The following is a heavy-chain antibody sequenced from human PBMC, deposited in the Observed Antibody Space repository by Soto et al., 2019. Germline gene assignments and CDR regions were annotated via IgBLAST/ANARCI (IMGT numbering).Heavy chain of an antibody. J-gene: IGHJ4*02. V-gene: IGHV4-30-4*01. Sequence: SETLSLTCTVSGGSISSGDYYRSWIRQPPGKGLEWIGDIYYSGSTYYNPSLKSRVTISVDTSKNQFSLKLSSVPAEDTAAYSCARDLANISRYSYTGVDLDYWGQGTMVTVSS. D-gene: IGHD3-22*01. CDR2: IYYSGST. CDR1: GGSISSGDYY. CDR3: ARDLANISRYSYTGVDLDY.